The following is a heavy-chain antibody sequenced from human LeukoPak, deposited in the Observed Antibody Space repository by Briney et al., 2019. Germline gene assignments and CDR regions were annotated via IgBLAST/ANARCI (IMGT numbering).Heavy chain of an antibody. CDR3: ARDLIDSGWFDP. J-gene: IGHJ5*02. V-gene: IGHV3-21*01. CDR2: ISSGSAYI. CDR1: GFTFSTYT. Sequence: GGSLRLSCAASGFTFSTYTMNWVRQAPGKGPEWVSSISSGSAYIYYADSVTGRFTISRDNAKNSLYLQMNSLRAEDTAVYYCARDLIDSGWFDPWGRGTLVTVSS. D-gene: IGHD3-22*01.